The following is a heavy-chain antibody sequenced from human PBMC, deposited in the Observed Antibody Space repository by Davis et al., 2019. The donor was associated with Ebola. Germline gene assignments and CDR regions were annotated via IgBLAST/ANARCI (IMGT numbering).Heavy chain of an antibody. CDR3: AREGGGDSRYFDL. CDR1: GYSFTSYW. D-gene: IGHD2-21*02. Sequence: GESLKISCQGSGYSFTSYWIAWVRQMPGKGLEWMGIIYAGDSDARYSPSFQGLVTISADKSISTAYLQWKGLKASDTAIYYCAREGGGDSRYFDLWGRGTLVTVSS. J-gene: IGHJ2*01. CDR2: IYAGDSDA. V-gene: IGHV5-51*01.